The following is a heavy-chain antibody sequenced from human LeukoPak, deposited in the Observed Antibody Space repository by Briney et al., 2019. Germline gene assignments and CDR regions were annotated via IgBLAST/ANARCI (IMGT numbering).Heavy chain of an antibody. V-gene: IGHV4-61*02. Sequence: SETLSLTCTVSGGSISSSSYYWGWIRQPAGKGLEWIGRIYTSGSTNYNPSLKSRVTMSVDTSKNQFSLKLSSVTAADTAVYYCARDGRSSSTPLQHWGQGTLVTVSS. J-gene: IGHJ1*01. CDR2: IYTSGST. CDR1: GGSISSSSYY. CDR3: ARDGRSSSTPLQH. D-gene: IGHD6-6*01.